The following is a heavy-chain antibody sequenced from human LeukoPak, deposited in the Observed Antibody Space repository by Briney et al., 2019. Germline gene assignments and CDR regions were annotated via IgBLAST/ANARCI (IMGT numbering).Heavy chain of an antibody. Sequence: PSETLSLTCNVSGYPISGGYYWGWVRQPPGKTLEWIASIYHTGKTYDNPSLNSRATISVDTPKNQFFLKVASVTASDTAVYYCVNGQTYYHYYVDVWGTGTTVTVSS. V-gene: IGHV4-38-2*02. CDR3: VNGQTYYHYYVDV. D-gene: IGHD3/OR15-3a*01. CDR2: IYHTGKT. J-gene: IGHJ6*03. CDR1: GYPISGGYY.